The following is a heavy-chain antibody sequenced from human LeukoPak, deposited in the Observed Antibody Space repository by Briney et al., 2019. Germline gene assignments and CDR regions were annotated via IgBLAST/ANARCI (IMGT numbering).Heavy chain of an antibody. CDR3: ARAVRKILKYIDL. D-gene: IGHD3-9*01. Sequence: GGSLRLSCAASGFTFDRSGMLWVRQAPGKGLEWVSSISSTSSHIYYADSVMGRFTISRDNGKNSLFLGMNSLRADDTAVYFCARAVRKILKYIDLWGQGTLVTVSS. CDR2: ISSTSSHI. J-gene: IGHJ5*02. V-gene: IGHV3-21*01. CDR1: GFTFDRSG.